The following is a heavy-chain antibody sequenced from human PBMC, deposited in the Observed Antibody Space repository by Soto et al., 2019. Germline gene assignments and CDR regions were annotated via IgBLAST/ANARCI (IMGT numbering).Heavy chain of an antibody. V-gene: IGHV1-69*13. CDR3: AREVXRGAPGTLHHYYYGMDV. J-gene: IGHJ6*02. Sequence: SVKVSCKASGGTFSSYAISWVRQAPGQGLEWMGGIIPIFGTANYAQKFQGRVTITADESTSTAYMELSSLRSEDTAVYYCAREVXRGAPGTLHHYYYGMDVWGQGTTVTVSS. CDR2: IIPIFGTA. CDR1: GGTFSSYA. D-gene: IGHD6-13*01.